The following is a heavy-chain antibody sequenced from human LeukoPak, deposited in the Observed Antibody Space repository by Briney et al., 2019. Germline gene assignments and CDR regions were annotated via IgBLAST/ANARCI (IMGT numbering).Heavy chain of an antibody. Sequence: GGSLRLSCAASGFTFSSYSMNWVRQAPGKGLEWVSSISSSSSYIYYADSVKGRFTISRDNSKNTLYLQMNSLRAEDTAVYYCAQVAGGYYYYYMDVWGKGTTVTISS. J-gene: IGHJ6*03. CDR2: ISSSSSYI. V-gene: IGHV3-21*06. CDR1: GFTFSSYS. D-gene: IGHD4-23*01. CDR3: AQVAGGYYYYYMDV.